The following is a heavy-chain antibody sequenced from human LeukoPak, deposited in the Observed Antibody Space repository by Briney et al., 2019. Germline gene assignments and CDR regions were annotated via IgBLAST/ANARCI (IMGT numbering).Heavy chain of an antibody. CDR3: AIGGFDILTGYKK. CDR1: EYTLSQLS. CDR2: FDPKQGQT. V-gene: IGHV1-24*01. J-gene: IGHJ4*02. Sequence: ASVTVSCQVTEYTLSQLSMHWLRQGPGKGPEWIGGFDPKQGQTIYAQQFQARVTVTEDTSTTTAYMELTSLKSDDTAVYYCAIGGFDILTGYKKWGQGTLVTVSS. D-gene: IGHD3-9*01.